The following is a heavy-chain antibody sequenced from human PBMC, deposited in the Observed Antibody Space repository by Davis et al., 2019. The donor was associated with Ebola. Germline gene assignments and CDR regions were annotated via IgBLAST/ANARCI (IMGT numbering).Heavy chain of an antibody. D-gene: IGHD3-22*01. CDR2: IYYSGST. Sequence: SETLSLTCTVSGGSISSYYWSWIRQPPGKELEWIGYIYYSGSTNYNPSLKSRVTISVDTSKNQFSLKLSSVTAADTAVYYCARGRSYYDSSGYYLGFDYWGQGTLVTVSS. CDR3: ARGRSYYDSSGYYLGFDY. CDR1: GGSISSYY. J-gene: IGHJ4*02. V-gene: IGHV4-59*12.